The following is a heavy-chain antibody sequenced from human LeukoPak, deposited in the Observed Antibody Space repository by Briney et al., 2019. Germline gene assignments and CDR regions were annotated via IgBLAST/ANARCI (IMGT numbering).Heavy chain of an antibody. D-gene: IGHD6-25*01. CDR1: GGSVSSTNW. Sequence: SGTLSLTCGVSGGSVSSTNWWAWIRQPPGKGLEWIGEVHLDGRTNFNPSLKSRLTMSVDLSENHVSLKLTSVTAADTAVYYCAREGGFYRPLDYSGQGTLVTVSS. V-gene: IGHV4-4*02. J-gene: IGHJ4*02. CDR2: VHLDGRT. CDR3: AREGGFYRPLDY.